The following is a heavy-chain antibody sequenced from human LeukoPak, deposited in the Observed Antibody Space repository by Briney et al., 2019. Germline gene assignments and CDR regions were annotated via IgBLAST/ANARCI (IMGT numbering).Heavy chain of an antibody. Sequence: SETLSLTCTVSGGSISSGGYYWSWIRQHPGKGLEWIGYIYYSGSTYYNPSLKSRVTISVDTSKNQFSLKLSSVTAADTAVYYCGGGYSGYTVDYWGQGTLVTVSS. CDR1: GGSISSGGYY. D-gene: IGHD5-12*01. CDR3: GGGYSGYTVDY. V-gene: IGHV4-31*03. J-gene: IGHJ4*02. CDR2: IYYSGST.